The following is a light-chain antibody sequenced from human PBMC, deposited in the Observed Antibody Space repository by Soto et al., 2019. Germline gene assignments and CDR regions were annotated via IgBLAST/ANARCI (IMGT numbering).Light chain of an antibody. CDR2: DVN. CDR1: SSDIGAYNF. V-gene: IGLV2-14*03. Sequence: QSALTQPASVSGSPGQSLTISCTGTSSDIGAYNFVSCYQQHPGKAPKLMLYDVNIRPSGVSNRFSGSKSGNTASLTISGLQAEDEADYYCTSWTTSTTMIFGGGTKLTVL. J-gene: IGLJ2*01. CDR3: TSWTTSTTMI.